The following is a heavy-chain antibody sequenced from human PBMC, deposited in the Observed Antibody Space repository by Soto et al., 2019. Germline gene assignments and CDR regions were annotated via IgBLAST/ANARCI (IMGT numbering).Heavy chain of an antibody. Sequence: PRLSCAASGFTFSSYAMSWVRQAPGKGLEWVSAISGSGGSTYYADSVKGRFTISRDNSKNTLYLQMNSLRAEDTAVYYCAKDYASRWGRRPFDYWGQGTLVTVSS. CDR2: ISGSGGST. CDR1: GFTFSSYA. J-gene: IGHJ4*02. V-gene: IGHV3-23*01. D-gene: IGHD7-27*01. CDR3: AKDYASRWGRRPFDY.